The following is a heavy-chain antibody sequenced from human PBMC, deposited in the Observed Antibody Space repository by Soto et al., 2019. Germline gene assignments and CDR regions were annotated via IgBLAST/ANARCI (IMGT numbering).Heavy chain of an antibody. CDR1: GGSVSTGVHY. CDR2: IYYSGST. CDR3: AIGYYSSWYLFDR. Sequence: QVQLQESGPGLVKPSETLSLTCTVSVSGGSVSTGVHYWSWIRQPPGKGLEWIGYIYYSGSTNYNPALKSRVTISLDTSKSQFSLKLTPVTAAYTAVYYCAIGYYSSWYLFDRWGRGTLVTVSS. V-gene: IGHV4-61*08. J-gene: IGHJ2*01. D-gene: IGHD6-13*01.